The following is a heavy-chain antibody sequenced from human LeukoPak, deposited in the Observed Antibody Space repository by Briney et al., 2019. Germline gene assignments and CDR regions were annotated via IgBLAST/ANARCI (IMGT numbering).Heavy chain of an antibody. J-gene: IGHJ4*02. V-gene: IGHV1-8*01. CDR2: MNPNSGNT. D-gene: IGHD3-3*01. CDR3: ASGNYDFWNGYYKTPRVHRSATDY. Sequence: GASVKVSCKASGYTFTSYDINWVRQATGQGLEWMGWMNPNSGNTGYAQKFQGRVTMTRNTSISTAYMELSSLRSEDTAVYYCASGNYDFWNGYYKTPRVHRSATDYWGQGTLVTVSS. CDR1: GYTFTSYD.